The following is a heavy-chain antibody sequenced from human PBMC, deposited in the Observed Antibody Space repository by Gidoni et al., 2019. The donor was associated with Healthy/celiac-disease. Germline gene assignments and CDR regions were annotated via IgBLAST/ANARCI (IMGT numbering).Heavy chain of an antibody. V-gene: IGHV4-59*01. CDR2: IYYSGST. D-gene: IGHD6-13*01. CDR1: GGPISSYY. CDR3: AYSSSWYYDDAFDI. J-gene: IGHJ3*02. Sequence: QVQLQESGPGLVKPSETLSLTCTVSGGPISSYYWSWIRQPPGKGLEWIGYIYYSGSTNYNPSLKSRVTISVDTSKNQFSLKLSSVTAADTAVYYCAYSSSWYYDDAFDIWGQGTMVTVSS.